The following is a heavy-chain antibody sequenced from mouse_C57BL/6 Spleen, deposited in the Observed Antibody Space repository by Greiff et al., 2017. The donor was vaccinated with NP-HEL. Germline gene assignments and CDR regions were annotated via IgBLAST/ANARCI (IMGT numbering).Heavy chain of an antibody. J-gene: IGHJ2*01. Sequence: EVKLVESGGGLVKPGGSLKLSCAASGFTFSDYGMHWVRQAPEKGLEWVAYISSGSSTIYYADSVKGRFTISRDNAKNTLFLQMTSLRSEDTAMYYCARPHGSSFDYWGQGTTLTVSS. CDR2: ISSGSSTI. V-gene: IGHV5-17*01. D-gene: IGHD1-1*01. CDR3: ARPHGSSFDY. CDR1: GFTFSDYG.